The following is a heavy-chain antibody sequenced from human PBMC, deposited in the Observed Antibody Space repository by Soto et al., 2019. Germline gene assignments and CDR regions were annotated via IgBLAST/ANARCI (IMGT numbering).Heavy chain of an antibody. CDR3: AREHHLGETGPFDY. V-gene: IGHV1-46*01. D-gene: IGHD3-10*01. Sequence: GASVKISCKAFGYTFTRYYMHWVGQAPGQGLEWMGIINPSGGSTSYAQKFQGRVTMTRDTSTSTVYMELSSLRSEDTAVYYCAREHHLGETGPFDYWGQGTLVTVSS. CDR1: GYTFTRYY. J-gene: IGHJ4*02. CDR2: INPSGGST.